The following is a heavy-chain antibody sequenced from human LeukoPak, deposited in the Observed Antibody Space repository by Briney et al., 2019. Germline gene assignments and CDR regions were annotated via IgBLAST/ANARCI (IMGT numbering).Heavy chain of an antibody. D-gene: IGHD6-19*01. J-gene: IGHJ4*02. V-gene: IGHV1-18*01. CDR1: GYTFTSYG. CDR3: GRAGGTIAVAGNFDY. Sequence: ASVKVSCKASGYTFTSYGISWVRQAPGQGLGWIGRLSTYNDYTHYAQKLQGRVTMTTDTSTSKAYMELRSRRSDDTAVYYCGRAGGTIAVAGNFDYWGQGTLVTVSS. CDR2: LSTYNDYT.